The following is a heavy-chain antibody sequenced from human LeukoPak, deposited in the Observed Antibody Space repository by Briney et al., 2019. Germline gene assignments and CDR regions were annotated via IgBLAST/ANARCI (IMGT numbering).Heavy chain of an antibody. J-gene: IGHJ4*02. V-gene: IGHV4-31*03. Sequence: SETLSLTCTVSGGSISSGGYYWSWIRQHPGKGLEWIGYIYYSGSTYYNPSLKSRVTISVDTSKNQFSLKLSSVTAADTAVYYCARGGRSSGWYYFDYWGQGTLVTVSS. CDR3: ARGGRSSGWYYFDY. D-gene: IGHD6-19*01. CDR1: GGSISSGGYY. CDR2: IYYSGST.